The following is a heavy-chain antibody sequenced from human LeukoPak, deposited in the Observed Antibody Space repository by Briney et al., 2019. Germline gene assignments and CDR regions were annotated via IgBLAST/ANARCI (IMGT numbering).Heavy chain of an antibody. V-gene: IGHV4-61*02. CDR2: IYSSGTT. Sequence: KPSQTLSLTCTVSGGSISSGTYYWSWIRQPAGKGLEWIGRIYSSGTTNYNPSLKSRVTISLDTSKNQFSLRLSSVTAADTAVYCCARERGTTVVRWDYWGQGAQVTVSS. CDR3: ARERGTTVVRWDY. J-gene: IGHJ4*02. D-gene: IGHD4-23*01. CDR1: GGSISSGTYY.